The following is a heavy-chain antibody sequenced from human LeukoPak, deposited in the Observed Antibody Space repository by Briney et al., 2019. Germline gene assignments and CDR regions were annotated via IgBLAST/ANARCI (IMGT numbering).Heavy chain of an antibody. V-gene: IGHV3-30*18. CDR1: GFTFSSYG. D-gene: IGHD6-6*01. CDR3: ANDPPSGSSTSFDY. CDR2: ILYDGSNK. Sequence: GRTLRLSCAASGFTFSSYGMHWVPQAPGKGLECVAVILYDGSNKYYADSVKGRFTISLDNSKNTLDLQMNSLRAEDTAVYYCANDPPSGSSTSFDYWGQATLVSVSS. J-gene: IGHJ4*02.